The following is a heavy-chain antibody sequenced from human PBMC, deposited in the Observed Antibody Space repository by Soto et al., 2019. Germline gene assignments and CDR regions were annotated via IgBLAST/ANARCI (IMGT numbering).Heavy chain of an antibody. D-gene: IGHD6-13*01. CDR1: GGSIGSASYY. Sequence: TSVTLTLTCAVSGGSIGSASYYWSWIRQYPGKGLEWIGYIYYSGSTYYNPSLKSRVSISLDTSKNQFSLRLTSVTASDTAVYYCARPDSSSWAAPFGSWGQGTLVTVSS. CDR2: IYYSGST. CDR3: ARPDSSSWAAPFGS. V-gene: IGHV4-31*11. J-gene: IGHJ4*02.